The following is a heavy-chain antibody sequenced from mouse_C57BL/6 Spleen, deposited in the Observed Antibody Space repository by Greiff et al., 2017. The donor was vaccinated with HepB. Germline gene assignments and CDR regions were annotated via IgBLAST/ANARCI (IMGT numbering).Heavy chain of an antibody. CDR2: INPYNGDT. V-gene: IGHV1-20*01. CDR1: GYSFTGYF. J-gene: IGHJ2*01. Sequence: DVKLQESGPELVKPGDSVKISCKASGYSFTGYFMNWVMQSHGKSLEWIGRINPYNGDTFYNQKFKGKATLTVDKSSSTAHMELRSLTSEDSAVYYCARSDDYGNWGQGTTLTVSS. CDR3: ARSDDYGN. D-gene: IGHD2-4*01.